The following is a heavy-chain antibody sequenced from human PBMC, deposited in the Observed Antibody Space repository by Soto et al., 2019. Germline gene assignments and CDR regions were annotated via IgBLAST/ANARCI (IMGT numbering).Heavy chain of an antibody. CDR3: ARVVCSSTSCYLAYYYYYGMDV. J-gene: IGHJ6*02. CDR1: GFTFSSYA. CDR2: ISYDGSNK. D-gene: IGHD2-2*01. V-gene: IGHV3-30-3*01. Sequence: GGSLRLSCAASGFTFSSYAMHWVRQAPGKGLEWVAVISYDGSNKYYADSVKGRFTISRDNSKNTLYRQMNSLRAEDTAVYYCARVVCSSTSCYLAYYYYYGMDVWGQGTTVTVSS.